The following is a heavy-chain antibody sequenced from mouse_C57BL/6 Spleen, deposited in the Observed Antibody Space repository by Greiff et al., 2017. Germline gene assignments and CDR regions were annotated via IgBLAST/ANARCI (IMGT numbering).Heavy chain of an antibody. CDR2: ISDGGSYT. Sequence: EVKLEESGGGLVKPGGSLKLSCAASGFTFSSYAMSWVRQTPEKRLEWVATISDGGSYTYYPDNVKGRFTISRDNAKNNLYLQMSHLKSEDTAMYYCARAEIMVTTRGFAYWGQGTLVTVSA. J-gene: IGHJ3*01. V-gene: IGHV5-4*03. D-gene: IGHD2-2*01. CDR3: ARAEIMVTTRGFAY. CDR1: GFTFSSYA.